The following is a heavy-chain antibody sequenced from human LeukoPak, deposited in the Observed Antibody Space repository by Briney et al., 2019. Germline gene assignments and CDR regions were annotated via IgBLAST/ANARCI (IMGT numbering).Heavy chain of an antibody. CDR1: GFALSSYA. CDR2: VDGGGGGT. CDR3: AKQSAGSAAWYSLHYDF. D-gene: IGHD6-13*01. J-gene: IGHJ4*02. Sequence: GGSLRLSCAASGFALSSYAMTWVRQAPGRGLEWVSSVDGGGGGTYYADSVKGRFTISRDNSKDTLYLQMNGLRAEDTAVYFCAKQSAGSAAWYSLHYDFWGQGTLVTVSS. V-gene: IGHV3-23*01.